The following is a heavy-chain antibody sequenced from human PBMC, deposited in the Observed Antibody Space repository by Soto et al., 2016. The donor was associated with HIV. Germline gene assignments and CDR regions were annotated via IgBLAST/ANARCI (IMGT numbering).Heavy chain of an antibody. CDR2: IWYDGSNK. CDR1: GFTFSSYG. V-gene: IGHV3-33*01. D-gene: IGHD5-12*01. Sequence: VQLVESGGGVVQPGRSLRLSCAASGFTFSSYGMHWVRQAPGKGLEWVAVIWYDGSNKYYADSVKGRFTISRDNSKNTLYLQMNSLRAEDTAVYYCARDRVATTTDLGYFDYWGQGTLVTVSS. CDR3: ARDRVATTTDLGYFDY. J-gene: IGHJ4*02.